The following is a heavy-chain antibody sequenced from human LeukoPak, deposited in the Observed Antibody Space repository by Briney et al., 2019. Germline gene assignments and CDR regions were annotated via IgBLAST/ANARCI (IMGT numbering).Heavy chain of an antibody. Sequence: GGSLRLPCAASGFTFSSYWMHWVRQAPGKGLVWVSRLISDGSSASYADSVKGRFTISRDNTKNILYLQMNSLRAEDTAVYYCVRDSRYCPDVWGQGTAVTVSS. CDR2: LISDGSSA. CDR3: VRDSRYCPDV. V-gene: IGHV3-74*01. J-gene: IGHJ6*02. D-gene: IGHD2-8*02. CDR1: GFTFSSYW.